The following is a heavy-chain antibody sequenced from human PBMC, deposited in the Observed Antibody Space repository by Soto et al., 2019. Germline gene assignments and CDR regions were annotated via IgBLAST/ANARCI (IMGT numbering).Heavy chain of an antibody. CDR3: TTPGADFWSGYYIHERQDLDY. D-gene: IGHD3-3*01. CDR2: IKSKTDGGTT. Sequence: GGSLRLSCAASGFTFSNAWMSWVRQAPGKGLEWVGRIKSKTDGGTTDYAAPVKGRFTISRDDSKNTLYLQMNSLKTEDTAVYYCTTPGADFWSGYYIHERQDLDYWGQGTLVTVSS. J-gene: IGHJ4*02. V-gene: IGHV3-15*01. CDR1: GFTFSNAW.